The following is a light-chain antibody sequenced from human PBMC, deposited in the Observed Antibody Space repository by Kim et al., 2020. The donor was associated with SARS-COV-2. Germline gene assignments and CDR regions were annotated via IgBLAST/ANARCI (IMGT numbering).Light chain of an antibody. CDR1: QSISNW. V-gene: IGKV1-5*01. Sequence: AYVGDRVTFTCRASQSISNWLAWYQQKPGKAPKLLIYDASTLESGVPSRFSGSGSGTEFSLTISSLQPDDFATYYCQQYKSYSPYTFGQGTKLEI. CDR2: DAS. J-gene: IGKJ2*01. CDR3: QQYKSYSPYT.